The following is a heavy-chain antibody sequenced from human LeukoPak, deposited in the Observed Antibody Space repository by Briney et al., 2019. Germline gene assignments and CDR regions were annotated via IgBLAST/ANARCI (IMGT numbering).Heavy chain of an antibody. CDR2: IIPILGVA. Sequence: ASVKVSCKASGGTFSNYAISWVRQAPGQGLEWMGRIIPILGVANYAQKFQGRVSITTDKSTGTAYMELSSLRSEDTAVYFCARAPGNDAFDIWGQGTMVTVSS. J-gene: IGHJ3*02. CDR1: GGTFSNYA. D-gene: IGHD7-27*01. CDR3: ARAPGNDAFDI. V-gene: IGHV1-69*04.